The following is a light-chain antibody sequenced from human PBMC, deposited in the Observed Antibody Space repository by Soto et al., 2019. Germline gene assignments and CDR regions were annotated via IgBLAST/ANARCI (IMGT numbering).Light chain of an antibody. V-gene: IGKV3-15*01. Sequence: EIVMMQSPGTLSVSPGERATLSCRASQSISRNLAWYQQKPGRAPRLLIYGVSTRATGIPARFSGSGSETEFTLTISSLQSEDFAVYYCQQYNNWPPYTFGQGTKLEIK. CDR3: QQYNNWPPYT. J-gene: IGKJ2*01. CDR2: GVS. CDR1: QSISRN.